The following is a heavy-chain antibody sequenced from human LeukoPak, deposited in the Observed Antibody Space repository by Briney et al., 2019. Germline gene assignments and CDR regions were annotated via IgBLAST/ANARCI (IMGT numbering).Heavy chain of an antibody. V-gene: IGHV1-46*01. CDR3: ARARDTAMVGNALAFDY. Sequence: ASVTGSFTASGYTFTIYYMHWVRHAPGQGLEWMGIVNPSGGSTSYAQKFQGRANMTRDTSTSTVYMELRSLRSEDTAVYYCARARDTAMVGNALAFDYWGQGTLVTVSS. J-gene: IGHJ4*02. CDR1: GYTFTIYY. D-gene: IGHD5-18*01. CDR2: VNPSGGST.